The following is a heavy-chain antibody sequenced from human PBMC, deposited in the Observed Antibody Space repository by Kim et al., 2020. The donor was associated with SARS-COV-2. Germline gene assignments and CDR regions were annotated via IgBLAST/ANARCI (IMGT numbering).Heavy chain of an antibody. Sequence: GGSLRLSCAASGFTFSNAWMSWVRQAPGKGLEWVGRIKSKTDGGTTDYAAPVKGRFTISRDDSKNTLYLQMNSLKTEDTAVYYCTTMGIAAAFDAFDIWGQGTMVTVSS. CDR2: IKSKTDGGTT. CDR1: GFTFSNAW. V-gene: IGHV3-15*01. J-gene: IGHJ3*02. CDR3: TTMGIAAAFDAFDI. D-gene: IGHD6-13*01.